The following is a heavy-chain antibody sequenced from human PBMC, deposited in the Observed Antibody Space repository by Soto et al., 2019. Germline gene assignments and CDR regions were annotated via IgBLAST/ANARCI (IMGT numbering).Heavy chain of an antibody. D-gene: IGHD1-26*01. CDR2: IYYSGST. Sequence: SETLSLTCTVSGCYISSSSYYWGWIRQPPGKGLEWIGSIYYSGSTYYNPSLKRRITISADTSKNRFSLKLNSVTAADTAVYYCARIVNVYFDYWGQGTLVTVSS. CDR3: ARIVNVYFDY. J-gene: IGHJ4*02. CDR1: GCYISSSSYY. V-gene: IGHV4-39*01.